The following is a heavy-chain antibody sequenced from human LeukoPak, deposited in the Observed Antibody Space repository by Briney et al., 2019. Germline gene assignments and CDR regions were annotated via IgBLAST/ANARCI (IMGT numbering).Heavy chain of an antibody. CDR1: GGSFSGYY. Sequence: SETLSLXCAVYGGSFSGYYWSWIRQPPGKGLEWIGEINHRGSTNYNPSLKSRVTISVDTSKSQFSLKLNSVTAADTAVYYCARELVGATTPDYWGQGTLVTVSS. D-gene: IGHD1-26*01. CDR3: ARELVGATTPDY. CDR2: INHRGST. J-gene: IGHJ4*02. V-gene: IGHV4-34*01.